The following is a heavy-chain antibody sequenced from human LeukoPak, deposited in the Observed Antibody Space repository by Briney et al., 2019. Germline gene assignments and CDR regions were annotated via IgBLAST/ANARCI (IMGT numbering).Heavy chain of an antibody. CDR2: IYYGGST. V-gene: IGHV4-59*01. Sequence: SETLSLTCTVSGGAISSYYWSWIRQPPGKGLEWIGYIYYGGSTNYNPSLKSRVTISVDTSKNQFSLKLSSVTAADTAVYYCARAGYGDYVSDWGQGTLVTVSS. D-gene: IGHD4-17*01. J-gene: IGHJ4*02. CDR1: GGAISSYY. CDR3: ARAGYGDYVSD.